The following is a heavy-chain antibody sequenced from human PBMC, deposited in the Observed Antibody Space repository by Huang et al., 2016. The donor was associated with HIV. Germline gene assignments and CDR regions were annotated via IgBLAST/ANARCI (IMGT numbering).Heavy chain of an antibody. CDR1: GFTFDDYT. D-gene: IGHD2-8*02. J-gene: IGHJ5*01. V-gene: IGHV3-43*01. CDR3: AKATGYWGSHVDA. CDR2: INCNSVKL. Sequence: MELVESGGAVVQPGRSLRLSCAVSGFTFDDYTMHWVRQVPWKSLTCGALINCNSVKLPYSETVKGRFIISRDNSKNSLYLQLNKLTTDDTAFYYCAKATGYWGSHVDAWGHGTLVTVSS.